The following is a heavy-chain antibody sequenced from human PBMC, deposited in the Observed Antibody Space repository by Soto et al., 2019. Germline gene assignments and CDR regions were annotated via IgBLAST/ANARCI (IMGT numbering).Heavy chain of an antibody. CDR2: TYYRSKWYN. D-gene: IGHD4-4*01. CDR3: ARDPSVGDYSNYAPRGLFDY. Sequence: SQTLSLTCAISGDSVSSNSAAWNWIRQSPSRGLEWLGRTYYRSKWYNDYAVSVKSRITINPDTSKNQFSLQLNSVTPEDTAVYYCARDPSVGDYSNYAPRGLFDYWGQGTLVTVSS. V-gene: IGHV6-1*01. J-gene: IGHJ4*02. CDR1: GDSVSSNSAA.